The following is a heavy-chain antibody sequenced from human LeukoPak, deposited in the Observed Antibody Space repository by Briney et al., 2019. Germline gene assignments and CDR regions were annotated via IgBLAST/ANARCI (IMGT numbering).Heavy chain of an antibody. J-gene: IGHJ6*03. CDR2: IKQDGSEK. CDR1: GFTFSSYW. D-gene: IGHD6-13*01. Sequence: PGGSLRLSCAASGFTFSSYWMSWVRQAPGKGLEWVANIKQDGSEKYYVDSVKGRFTISRDNAKNSLYLQMNSLRADDTAVYYCARVEQQLVRGYYYYYMDVWGKGTTVTVSS. CDR3: ARVEQQLVRGYYYYYMDV. V-gene: IGHV3-7*01.